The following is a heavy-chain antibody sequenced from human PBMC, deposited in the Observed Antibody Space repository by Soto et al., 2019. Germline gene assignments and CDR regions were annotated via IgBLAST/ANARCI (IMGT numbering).Heavy chain of an antibody. CDR1: GYTFTGYY. Sequence: SVKVSCKASGYTFTGYYMHWVRQAPGQGLEWMGRIIPIFNTPKYAQKFQGRLTITADESTSTAYMELSSLRSEDTAVYYCARGPPYSSGWDWGQGTLVTVSS. V-gene: IGHV1-69*13. CDR3: ARGPPYSSGWD. CDR2: IIPIFNTP. D-gene: IGHD6-19*01. J-gene: IGHJ4*02.